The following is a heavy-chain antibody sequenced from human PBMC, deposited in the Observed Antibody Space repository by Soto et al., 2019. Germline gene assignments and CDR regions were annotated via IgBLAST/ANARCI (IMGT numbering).Heavy chain of an antibody. D-gene: IGHD1-20*01. J-gene: IGHJ4*02. V-gene: IGHV3-23*01. CDR1: GFTFSSYA. CDR3: ARGRASYNWNDCGY. CDR2: ISGSGGST. Sequence: EVQLLESGGGLVQPGGSLRLSCAASGFTFSSYAMSWVRQAPGKGLEWVSAISGSGGSTYYADSVKGRFTISRDNSKNTLYLQMNSLRAEDTAVYYCARGRASYNWNDCGYWGQGTLVTVSS.